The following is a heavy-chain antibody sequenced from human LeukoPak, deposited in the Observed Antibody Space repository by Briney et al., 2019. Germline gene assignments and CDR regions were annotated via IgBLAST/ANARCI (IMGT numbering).Heavy chain of an antibody. J-gene: IGHJ4*02. CDR3: ARDLKIVGATHFDY. CDR1: GFTFSSYA. D-gene: IGHD1-26*01. V-gene: IGHV3-30-3*01. CDR2: ISYDGSNK. Sequence: GGSLRLSCAASGFTFSSYAMHWVRQAPGKGLEWVAVISYDGSNKYYADSVKGRFTISRDNSKNTLYLQMNSLRAEDTAVYYCARDLKIVGATHFDYWGQGTLVTVSS.